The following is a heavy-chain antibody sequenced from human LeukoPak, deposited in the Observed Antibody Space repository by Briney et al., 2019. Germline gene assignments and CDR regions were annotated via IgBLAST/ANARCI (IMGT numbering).Heavy chain of an antibody. CDR2: IYSGGST. V-gene: IGHV3-66*01. CDR3: AKSGRSDWYLDY. D-gene: IGHD2-21*02. Sequence: GGSLRLSCAASGFTVSSNYMSWVRQAPGKGLEWVSVIYSGGSTYYADSVKGRFTISRDNSKNTLYLQMNSLRAEDKAVYYCAKSGRSDWYLDYWGQGTLVTVSS. J-gene: IGHJ4*02. CDR1: GFTVSSNY.